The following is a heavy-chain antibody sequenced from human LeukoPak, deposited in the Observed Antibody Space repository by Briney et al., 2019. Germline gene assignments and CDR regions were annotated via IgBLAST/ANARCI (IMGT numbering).Heavy chain of an antibody. CDR2: ISSSSIYT. D-gene: IGHD3-10*01. J-gene: IGHJ4*02. Sequence: GGSLRLSCAASGFTFSDYYMTWIRQAPGKGLEWVSYISSSSIYTNYADSVKGRFTISRDNTKNSLYLQMNTLRAEDTAVYYCARDGEGRYGEDYFDYWGQGTLVTVPS. V-gene: IGHV3-11*06. CDR1: GFTFSDYY. CDR3: ARDGEGRYGEDYFDY.